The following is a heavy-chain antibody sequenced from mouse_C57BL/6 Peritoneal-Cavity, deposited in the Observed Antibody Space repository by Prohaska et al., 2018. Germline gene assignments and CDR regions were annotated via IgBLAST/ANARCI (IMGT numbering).Heavy chain of an antibody. Sequence: EVQLLETGGGLVQPGGSRGLSCEGSGFTFSGFWMSWVRQTPGKTLEWMGDINSDVSAINYAPSIKDRFTIFRDNDKSTLYLQMSNVRSEDTATYFCMRYGNYWYVDVWGTGTTVTGSS. D-gene: IGHD2-1*01. CDR2: INSDVSAI. V-gene: IGHV11-2*01. CDR1: GFTFSGFW. CDR3: MRYGNYWYVDV. J-gene: IGHJ1*03.